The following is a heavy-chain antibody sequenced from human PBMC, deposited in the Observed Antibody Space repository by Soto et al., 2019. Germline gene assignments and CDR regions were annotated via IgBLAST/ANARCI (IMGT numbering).Heavy chain of an antibody. D-gene: IGHD3-22*01. Sequence: SETLSLTCTVSGGSISSGGYYWSWIRQHPGKGLEWIGYIYYSGSTYYNPSLKSRVTISVDTSKNQFSLKLSSVTAADTAVYYCAATYYYDSSGYDYWGQGTLVTVSS. CDR3: AATYYYDSSGYDY. J-gene: IGHJ4*02. CDR2: IYYSGST. V-gene: IGHV4-31*03. CDR1: GGSISSGGYY.